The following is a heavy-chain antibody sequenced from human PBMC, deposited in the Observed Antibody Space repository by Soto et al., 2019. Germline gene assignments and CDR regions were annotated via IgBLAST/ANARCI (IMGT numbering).Heavy chain of an antibody. J-gene: IGHJ5*02. Sequence: PSESLSLTCTVSGGSISSSSYYWGLIRQPPGKGLEWIGSIYYSGSTYYNPSLKSRVTISVDTSKNQFSLKLSSVTAADTAVYYCARQAVTMVRGVHFDPWGQGTLVTVS. CDR3: ARQAVTMVRGVHFDP. CDR1: GGSISSSSYY. V-gene: IGHV4-39*01. CDR2: IYYSGST. D-gene: IGHD3-10*01.